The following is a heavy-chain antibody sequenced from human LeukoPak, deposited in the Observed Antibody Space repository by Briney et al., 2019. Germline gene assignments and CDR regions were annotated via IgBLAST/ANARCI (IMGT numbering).Heavy chain of an antibody. CDR1: GGSISSSSYY. V-gene: IGHV4-39*07. J-gene: IGHJ4*02. CDR3: ARTNGEYANFDY. Sequence: SETLSLTCTVSGGSISSSSYYWGWTRQPPGKGLEWIGSIYYSGSTYYNPSLKSRVTISVDTSKNQFSLKLSSVTAADTAVYYCARTNGEYANFDYWGQGTLVTVSS. D-gene: IGHD7-27*01. CDR2: IYYSGST.